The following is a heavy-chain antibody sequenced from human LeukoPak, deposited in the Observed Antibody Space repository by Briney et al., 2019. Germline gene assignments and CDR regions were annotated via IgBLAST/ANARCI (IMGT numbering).Heavy chain of an antibody. CDR1: GGSISSGGYY. CDR3: ARVDYGVIDY. J-gene: IGHJ4*02. V-gene: IGHV4-31*03. CDR2: IYYSGST. D-gene: IGHD4-17*01. Sequence: SETLSLTCTVSGGSISSGGYYWSWIRQHPGKGLEWIGYIYYSGSTYYNPSLKSRVTISVDTSKNQFSLKLSSVTAADTAVYYCARVDYGVIDYWGQGTLVTVSS.